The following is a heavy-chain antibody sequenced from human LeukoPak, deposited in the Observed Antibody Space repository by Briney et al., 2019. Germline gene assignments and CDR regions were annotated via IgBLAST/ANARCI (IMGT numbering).Heavy chain of an antibody. D-gene: IGHD6-19*01. V-gene: IGHV4-59*12. CDR2: IYYSGNT. CDR3: ARGYSSGWYYYYYMDV. Sequence: PSETLSLTCTVSGGSISSYYWSWIRQPPGKGLEWIGNIYYSGNTNYNPSLKSRVTISVDTSKNQFSLKLSSVTAADTAVYYCARGYSSGWYYYYYMDVWGKGTTVTVSS. CDR1: GGSISSYY. J-gene: IGHJ6*03.